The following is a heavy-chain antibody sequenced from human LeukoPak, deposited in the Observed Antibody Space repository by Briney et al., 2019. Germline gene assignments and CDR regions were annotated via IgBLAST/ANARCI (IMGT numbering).Heavy chain of an antibody. CDR3: AKGTSSWHEFDY. CDR1: GFTFSSYE. Sequence: GGSLRLSCAASGFTFSSYEMHWVRQAPGKGLEWVSLISWDGGSTYYADSVKGRFSISRDNSKKSLYLHMNSLRAEDTALYYCAKGTSSWHEFDYWGQGTLVTVSS. CDR2: ISWDGGST. V-gene: IGHV3-43D*03. J-gene: IGHJ4*02. D-gene: IGHD6-13*01.